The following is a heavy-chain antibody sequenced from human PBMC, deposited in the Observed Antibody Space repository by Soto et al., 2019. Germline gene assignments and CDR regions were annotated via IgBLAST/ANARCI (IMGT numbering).Heavy chain of an antibody. J-gene: IGHJ4*02. V-gene: IGHV1-69*05. Sequence: QVQLVQSGAEVRQPASSVKVSCKTSGGTFSSYAISWVRQAPGQGLEWMGGIVPIVDTSTYAQKFQGRVTIPPDESTSTVYMELSSLRSDDTAVYYCVRVVAIPGYPDNWGQGTLVTVSS. CDR1: GGTFSSYA. CDR3: VRVVAIPGYPDN. CDR2: IVPIVDTS. D-gene: IGHD5-12*01.